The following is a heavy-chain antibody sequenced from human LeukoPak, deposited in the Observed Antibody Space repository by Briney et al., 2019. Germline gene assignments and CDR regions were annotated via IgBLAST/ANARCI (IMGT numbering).Heavy chain of an antibody. V-gene: IGHV3-48*01. J-gene: IGHJ4*02. CDR2: ISSSSSTI. Sequence: GGSLRLSCAASGFTFSSYSMNWVRQAPGKGLEWVSYISSSSSTIYYADSVKGRFTISRDNAKNSLYLQMNSLRAEDTAVYYCAKVTYCSGGSCYSRGRRSFDYWGQGTLVTVSS. CDR1: GFTFSSYS. CDR3: AKVTYCSGGSCYSRGRRSFDY. D-gene: IGHD2-15*01.